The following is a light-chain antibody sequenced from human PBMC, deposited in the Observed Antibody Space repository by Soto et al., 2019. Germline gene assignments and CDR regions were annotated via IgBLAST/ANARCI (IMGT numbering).Light chain of an antibody. CDR2: GAY. J-gene: IGKJ1*01. V-gene: IGKV3-15*01. CDR1: QSVSSY. CDR3: LKYNIWHRT. Sequence: EVMMTQSPATLSVSPFERATLSCRASQSVSSYLAWYQQRPGQAPRLIISGAYTRATGIKARFSGSGSGKDFTITIRSMQYEDFELYYCLKYNIWHRTGGKGNKVDIK.